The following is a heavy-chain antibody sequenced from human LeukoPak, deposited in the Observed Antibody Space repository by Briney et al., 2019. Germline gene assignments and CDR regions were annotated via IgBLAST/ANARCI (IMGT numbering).Heavy chain of an antibody. D-gene: IGHD3-22*01. Sequence: ASVKVSCKASGYTFTSYDINWVRQATGQGLEWMGWMNPNSGGTNYAQKFQGRVTMTRDTSISTAYMELSRLRSDDTAVYYCASHGSLTYYYDSSGYYYPYYFDYWGQGTLVTVSS. CDR3: ASHGSLTYYYDSSGYYYPYYFDY. CDR1: GYTFTSYD. CDR2: MNPNSGGT. V-gene: IGHV1-2*02. J-gene: IGHJ4*02.